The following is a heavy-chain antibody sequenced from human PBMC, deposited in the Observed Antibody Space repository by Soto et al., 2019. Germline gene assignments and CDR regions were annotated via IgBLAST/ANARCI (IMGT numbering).Heavy chain of an antibody. J-gene: IGHJ4*02. Sequence: ESGGGVVRPGGSLRLSCAASGFTFDDYGMSWVRQAPGKGLEWVSGINWNGGSTGYADSVKGRFTISRDNAKNSLYLQMNSLRAEDTALYYCARVHYDSSGYYLFDYWGQGTLVTVSS. V-gene: IGHV3-20*04. CDR2: INWNGGST. D-gene: IGHD3-22*01. CDR3: ARVHYDSSGYYLFDY. CDR1: GFTFDDYG.